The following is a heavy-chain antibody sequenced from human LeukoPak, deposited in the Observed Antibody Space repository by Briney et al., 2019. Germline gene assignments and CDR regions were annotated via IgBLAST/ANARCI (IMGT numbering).Heavy chain of an antibody. Sequence: SETLSLTCAVYGGSFSGYYWTWIRQPPGKGLEWIGEINHSGSTNYNPSLKSRVTISVDTSKNQFSLKLSSVTAADTAVYYCARGPAYYVWGSYRSRPLDYWGQGTLVTVSS. CDR2: INHSGST. CDR3: ARGPAYYVWGSYRSRPLDY. V-gene: IGHV4-34*01. J-gene: IGHJ4*02. CDR1: GGSFSGYY. D-gene: IGHD3-16*02.